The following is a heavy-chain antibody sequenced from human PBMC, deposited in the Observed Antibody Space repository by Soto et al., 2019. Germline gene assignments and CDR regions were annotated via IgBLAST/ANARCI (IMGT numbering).Heavy chain of an antibody. D-gene: IGHD3-10*01. CDR3: AHSGVMITMVRGVIRPYYYYYGMDV. Sequence: QITLKESGPTLVKPTQTLTLTCTFSGFSLSTSGVGVGWIRQPPGKALEWLALIYWDDDKRYSPSLKSRLTSTKATCKNQMVLTMTNMDPVDTATYYCAHSGVMITMVRGVIRPYYYYYGMDVWGQGTTVTVSS. CDR1: GFSLSTSGVG. V-gene: IGHV2-5*02. CDR2: IYWDDDK. J-gene: IGHJ6*02.